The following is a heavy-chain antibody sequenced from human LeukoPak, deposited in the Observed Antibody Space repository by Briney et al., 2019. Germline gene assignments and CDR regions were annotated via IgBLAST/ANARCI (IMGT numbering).Heavy chain of an antibody. CDR3: AKDKVPTIQCWFDP. J-gene: IGHJ5*02. CDR1: GFPFSRLA. V-gene: IGHV3-23*01. CDR2: ISGSGGST. D-gene: IGHD2-21*01. Sequence: GGSLRLSCATSGFPFSRLAKSWGRQAPGKGPEWGSAISGSGGSTYYADSVKGRFTISRDNSKNTLYLQMNSLRVEDTAVYYCAKDKVPTIQCWFDPWGQGTLVTVSS.